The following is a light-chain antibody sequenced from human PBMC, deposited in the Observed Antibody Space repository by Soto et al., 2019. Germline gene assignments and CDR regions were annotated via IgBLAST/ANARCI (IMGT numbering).Light chain of an antibody. Sequence: DIQMAHSPSSLSASVGDRVTITCHASQDITNYLNWYQQKPGKAPKLLIYDASNLETGVPSRFSGSGSETDFTFTISSLQPEDIATFYCQQYDNFPLTFGGGTKVDIK. CDR1: QDITNY. CDR3: QQYDNFPLT. V-gene: IGKV1-33*01. J-gene: IGKJ4*01. CDR2: DAS.